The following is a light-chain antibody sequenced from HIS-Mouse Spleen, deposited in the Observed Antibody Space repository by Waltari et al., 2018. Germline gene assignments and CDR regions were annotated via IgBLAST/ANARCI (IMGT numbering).Light chain of an antibody. J-gene: IGLJ7*01. CDR2: KDS. V-gene: IGLV3-25*03. Sequence: SYELTQPPSVSVSPGQTARITCSGDALPKQYAYWYQQKPGQAPVLVIYKDSERPSGIPERFSGSSSGTTVTLTISGVQAEDEADYYCQSADSSGTYPVFGGGTQPTVL. CDR1: ALPKQY. CDR3: QSADSSGTYPV.